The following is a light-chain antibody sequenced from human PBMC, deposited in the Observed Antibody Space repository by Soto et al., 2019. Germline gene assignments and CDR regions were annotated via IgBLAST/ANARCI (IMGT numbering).Light chain of an antibody. V-gene: IGKV4-1*01. CDR1: QSVLYSSNNKNY. Sequence: DIVMTQSPDSLAVSLGERATINCKSSQSVLYSSNNKNYLAWYQQKPGQPPKLLIYWASTRESGVPDRFSGSGSGTDFTLTISSLQAEDVAVYYCQQYSSTPSGYTFGQGTKLEIK. J-gene: IGKJ2*01. CDR3: QQYSSTPSGYT. CDR2: WAS.